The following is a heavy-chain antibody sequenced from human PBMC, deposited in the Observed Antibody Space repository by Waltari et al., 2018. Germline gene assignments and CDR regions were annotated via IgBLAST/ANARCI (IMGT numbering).Heavy chain of an antibody. CDR1: GGSFSGYY. CDR3: ARRPKWISSSWSSLYYYYGMDV. V-gene: IGHV4-34*01. CDR2: INHSGST. Sequence: QVQLQQWGAGLLKPSETLSLTCAVYGGSFSGYYWSWIRQPPGKGLEWIGEINHSGSTNYNPSLKSRGTISVDTSKNQFSLKLSSVTAADTAVYYCARRPKWISSSWSSLYYYYGMDVWGQGTTVTVSS. D-gene: IGHD6-13*01. J-gene: IGHJ6*02.